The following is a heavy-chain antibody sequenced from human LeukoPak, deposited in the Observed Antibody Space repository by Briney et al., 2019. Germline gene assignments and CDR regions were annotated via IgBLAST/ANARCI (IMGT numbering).Heavy chain of an antibody. CDR2: IYYSGST. Sequence: SETLSLTCTVSGGSISSSSYYWGWIRQPPGKGLEWIGSIYYSGSTNYNPSLKSRVTTSVDTSKNQFSLKLSSVTAADTAVYYCARGYIRGFDPWGQGTLVTVSS. J-gene: IGHJ5*02. V-gene: IGHV4-39*07. D-gene: IGHD5-18*01. CDR1: GGSISSSSYY. CDR3: ARGYIRGFDP.